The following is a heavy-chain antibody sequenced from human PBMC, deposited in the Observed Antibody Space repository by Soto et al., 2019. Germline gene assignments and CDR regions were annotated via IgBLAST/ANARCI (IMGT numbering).Heavy chain of an antibody. Sequence: GGSLRLSCAASDFSLSPYWVHWVRQVPGRGLEWVARLSSDGFGAAYADSVKGRFFISRDIARNTLSLQMNSLRADDTAVYYCARDLGGPDYWGRGTSVTVSS. CDR3: ARDLGGPDY. CDR1: DFSLSPYW. D-gene: IGHD3-16*01. J-gene: IGHJ4*02. CDR2: LSSDGFGA. V-gene: IGHV3-74*03.